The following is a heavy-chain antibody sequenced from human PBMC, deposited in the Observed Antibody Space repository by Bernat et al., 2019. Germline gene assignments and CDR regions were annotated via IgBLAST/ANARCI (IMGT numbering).Heavy chain of an antibody. CDR2: IYPGDSDT. J-gene: IGHJ6*02. Sequence: EVQLVQSGAEVKKPGESLKISCKGSGYSFTSYWIGWVRQMPGKGLEWMGIIYPGDSDTRYSPSFQGQVTISADKSISTAYLQWSSLKASDTAMYYCARQGGYRYWYPRDWFYHFGMDVLGQGTTVTVSS. CDR3: ARQGGYRYWYPRDWFYHFGMDV. V-gene: IGHV5-51*01. D-gene: IGHD5-18*01. CDR1: GYSFTSYW.